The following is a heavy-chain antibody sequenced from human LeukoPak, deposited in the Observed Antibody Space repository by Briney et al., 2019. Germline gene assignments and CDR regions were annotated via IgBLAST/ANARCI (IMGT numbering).Heavy chain of an antibody. D-gene: IGHD4-17*01. CDR2: ITSSGDST. CDR3: ARDPEYSDR. J-gene: IGHJ4*02. CDR1: GFIFGDFY. Sequence: SGGSLRLSCVGSGFIFGDFYMNWIRQAPGKGLEWISFITSSGDSTYYADSVKGRFTVFRDNAKNSLYLEMKSLRAEDTAVYFCARDPEYSDRWGQGTLVTVSS. V-gene: IGHV3-11*01.